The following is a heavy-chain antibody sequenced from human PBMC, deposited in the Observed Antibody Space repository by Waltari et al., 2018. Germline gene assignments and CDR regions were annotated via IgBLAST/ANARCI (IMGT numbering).Heavy chain of an antibody. CDR2: INPDGSTT. Sequence: EVQLVESGGVLVQPGGSLRLSCAASGFIFRHYWMHWVRQVPEKGLVWVSRINPDGSTTDYADSVKGRFTISRDNPRNTLYLQMNSLRAEDTAVYYCATAGNYRFDYWGQGTLATVSS. J-gene: IGHJ4*02. CDR1: GFIFRHYW. D-gene: IGHD1-7*01. CDR3: ATAGNYRFDY. V-gene: IGHV3-74*01.